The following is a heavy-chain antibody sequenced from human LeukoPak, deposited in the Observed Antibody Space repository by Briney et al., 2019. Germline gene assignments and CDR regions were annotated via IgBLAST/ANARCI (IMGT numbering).Heavy chain of an antibody. CDR3: ARDLPYCSSTSCYTLFDY. J-gene: IGHJ4*02. CDR2: MNPNSGNT. V-gene: IGHV1-8*03. CDR1: GYTFTSYD. D-gene: IGHD2-2*02. Sequence: GSSVKVSCKASGYTFTSYDINWVRQATGQGLEWMGWMNPNSGNTGYAQKFQGRVTITRNTPISTAYMELSSLRSEDTAAYYCARDLPYCSSTSCYTLFDYWGQGTLVTVSS.